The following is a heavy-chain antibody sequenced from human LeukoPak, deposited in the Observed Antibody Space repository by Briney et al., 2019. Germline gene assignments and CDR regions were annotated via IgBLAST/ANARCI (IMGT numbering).Heavy chain of an antibody. V-gene: IGHV4-59*08. D-gene: IGHD1-26*01. J-gene: IGHJ3*02. CDR3: ARHRRVGAYAFDI. Sequence: SETLSLTCTVSGGSISSYYWSWIRQPPGKGLEWIGFIDYTGSTNYNPSLKSRVTISVDTSKNQFSLKLSSVTAADTAVYYCARHRRVGAYAFDIWGQGTMVTVSS. CDR2: IDYTGST. CDR1: GGSISSYY.